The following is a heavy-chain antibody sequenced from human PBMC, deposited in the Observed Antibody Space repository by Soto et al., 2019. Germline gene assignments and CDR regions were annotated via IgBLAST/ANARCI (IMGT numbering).Heavy chain of an antibody. CDR1: GGTFSSLA. V-gene: IGHV1-69*06. CDR2: LVPVFGTA. CDR3: ARSPGVFDY. D-gene: IGHD3-10*01. J-gene: IGHJ4*02. Sequence: QVQLVQSGAEVKKPGSSVKVSCKASGGTFSSLAISWVRQAPGQGLEWMGGLVPVFGTANYAQKFQDRVTITADKSTSTSYMELSSLRSEDTAVDYCARSPGVFDYWGQGALFTVSS.